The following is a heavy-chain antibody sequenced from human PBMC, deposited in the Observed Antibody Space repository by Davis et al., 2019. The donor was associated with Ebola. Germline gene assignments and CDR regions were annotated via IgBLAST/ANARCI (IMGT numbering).Heavy chain of an antibody. J-gene: IGHJ4*02. CDR1: GYTFTSYG. CDR3: ARDSGIYCSSTSCHFDY. CDR2: ISAYNGNT. D-gene: IGHD2-2*01. V-gene: IGHV1-18*01. Sequence: AASVKVSCKASGYTFTSYGISWVRQAPGQGLEWMGWISAYNGNTNYAQKLQGRVTMTTDTSTSTAYMELRSLRSDDTAVYYCARDSGIYCSSTSCHFDYWGQGTLVTVSS.